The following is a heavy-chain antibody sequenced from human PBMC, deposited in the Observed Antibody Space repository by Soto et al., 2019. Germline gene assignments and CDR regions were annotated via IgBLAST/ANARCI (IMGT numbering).Heavy chain of an antibody. CDR1: GFTFSSYS. V-gene: IGHV3-48*01. J-gene: IGHJ4*02. Sequence: PGGSLRLSCAASGFTFSSYSMNWVRQAPGKGLDWVSSISSRRSTIYYADSVRGRFTITRDNTKNTLYLQMSSLRADDTAVYYCVKDNMLPQFDYWGQGTLVTVSS. D-gene: IGHD3-10*02. CDR2: ISSRRSTI. CDR3: VKDNMLPQFDY.